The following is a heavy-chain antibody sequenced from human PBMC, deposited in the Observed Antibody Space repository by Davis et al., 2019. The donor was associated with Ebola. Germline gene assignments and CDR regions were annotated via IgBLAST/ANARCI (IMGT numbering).Heavy chain of an antibody. CDR1: GFTFTSSA. Sequence: SVKVSCKASGFTFTSSAVQWVRQARGQRLEWIGWIVVVSGNTNYAQKFQERVTITRDMSTSTAYMELSSLRSEDTAVYYCAADPHYYYYYGMDVWGQGTTVTVSS. CDR2: IVVVSGNT. CDR3: AADPHYYYYYGMDV. J-gene: IGHJ6*02. V-gene: IGHV1-58*01.